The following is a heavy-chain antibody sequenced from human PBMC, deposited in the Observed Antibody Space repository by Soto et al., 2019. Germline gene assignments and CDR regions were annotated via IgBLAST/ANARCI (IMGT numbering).Heavy chain of an antibody. CDR3: ARERHSGYFYFDY. V-gene: IGHV4-59*01. D-gene: IGHD5-12*01. CDR1: GGSISSYY. Sequence: SETLSLTCTVSGGSISSYYWSWIRQPPGKGLEWIGYIYYSGSTNYNPSLKSRVTISVDTSKNQFSLKLSSVTAADTAVYYCARERHSGYFYFDYWGQGTLVTVS. J-gene: IGHJ4*02. CDR2: IYYSGST.